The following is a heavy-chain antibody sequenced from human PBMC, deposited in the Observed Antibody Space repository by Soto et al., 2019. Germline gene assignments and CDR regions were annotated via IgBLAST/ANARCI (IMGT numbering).Heavy chain of an antibody. Sequence: PGGSLRLSCAASGFIFSRYAMNWVRQAPGKGLEWVSLIGESGTPTYYADSVKGRFTISRDNSGNTLFLEMYSLRAEDTAVYYCARYIPGVRYYGMDVWGQGT. CDR3: ARYIPGVRYYGMDV. D-gene: IGHD2-2*01. J-gene: IGHJ6*02. V-gene: IGHV3-23*01. CDR2: IGESGTPT. CDR1: GFIFSRYA.